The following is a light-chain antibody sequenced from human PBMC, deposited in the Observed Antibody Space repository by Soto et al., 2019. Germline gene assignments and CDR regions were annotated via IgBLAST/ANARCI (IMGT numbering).Light chain of an antibody. CDR2: SNN. V-gene: IGLV1-44*01. CDR1: RSNIGSNT. J-gene: IGLJ2*01. Sequence: QSVLTQPPSESGTPGQRVTISCSGSRSNIGSNTVNWYQQLPGTAPKFLIYSNNQRPSGVPKRFSGSKSGTSASLAISGLQSEDEADYYCSSYAGSNQLVFGGGTKLTVL. CDR3: SSYAGSNQLV.